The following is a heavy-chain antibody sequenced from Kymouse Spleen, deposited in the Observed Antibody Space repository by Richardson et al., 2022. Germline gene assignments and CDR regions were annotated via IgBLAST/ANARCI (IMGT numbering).Heavy chain of an antibody. J-gene: IGHJ6*02. D-gene: IGHD6-6*01. CDR1: GFTVSSNY. CDR3: ARGGSSSPFYYYYGMDV. Sequence: EVQLVESGGGLIQPGGSLRLSCAASGFTVSSNYMSWVRQAPGKGLEWVSVIYSGGSTYYADSVKGRFTISRDNSKNTLYLQMNSLRAEDTAVYYCARGGSSSPFYYYYGMDVWGQGTTVTVSS. V-gene: IGHV3-53*01. CDR2: IYSGGST.